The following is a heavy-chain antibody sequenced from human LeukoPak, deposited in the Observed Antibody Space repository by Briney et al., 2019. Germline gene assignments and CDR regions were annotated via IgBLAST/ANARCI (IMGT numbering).Heavy chain of an antibody. CDR3: ARDNSVGDNAWWFDP. J-gene: IGHJ5*02. Sequence: SVKVSCKASGGTFSSYAISWVRQAPGQGLEGMGGIIPIFGTANYAQKFQGRVTMTRDMSTSTDYMELSSLRSEDTAIYYCARDNSVGDNAWWFDPWGQGTLVTVSS. D-gene: IGHD1-26*01. CDR1: GGTFSSYA. CDR2: IIPIFGTA. V-gene: IGHV1-69*05.